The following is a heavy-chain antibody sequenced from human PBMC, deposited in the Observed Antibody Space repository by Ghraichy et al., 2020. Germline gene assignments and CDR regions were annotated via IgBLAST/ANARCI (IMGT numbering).Heavy chain of an antibody. J-gene: IGHJ4*02. CDR1: GGSISSSSYY. CDR3: ARRWELLRYFDY. CDR2: IYYSGST. V-gene: IGHV4-39*01. D-gene: IGHD1-26*01. Sequence: SQTLSLTCTVSGGSISSSSYYWGWIRQPPGKGLEWIGSIYYSGSTYYNPSLKSRVTISVDTSKNQFPLKLSSVTAADTAVYYCARRWELLRYFDYWGQGTLVTVSS.